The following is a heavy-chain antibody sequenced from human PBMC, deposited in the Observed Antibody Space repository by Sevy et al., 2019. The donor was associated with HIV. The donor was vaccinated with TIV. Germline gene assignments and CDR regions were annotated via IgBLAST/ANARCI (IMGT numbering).Heavy chain of an antibody. V-gene: IGHV3-23*01. CDR1: GFTFSSYA. Sequence: GGSLRLSCAASGFTFSSYAMSWVRQAPGKGLEWVSFISGGGGSTYYADSVKGRFTISRDNSKNTLYLQMNSLRAEDTAVYYCAKDGRSFYFDYWGQGTLVTVSS. J-gene: IGHJ4*02. CDR3: AKDGRSFYFDY. CDR2: ISGGGGST.